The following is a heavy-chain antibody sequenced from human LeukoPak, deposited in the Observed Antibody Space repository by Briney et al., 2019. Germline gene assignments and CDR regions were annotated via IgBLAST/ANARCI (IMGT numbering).Heavy chain of an antibody. J-gene: IGHJ3*02. D-gene: IGHD3-10*01. V-gene: IGHV4-31*03. CDR1: GGSISSGGYY. CDR2: IYYGGST. CDR3: AGITMVRGVISAAFDI. Sequence: SPTLSLTCTVSGGSISSGGYYWSWIRQHPGKGLEWIGYIYYGGSTYYNPPLKSRVTISVDTSKNQFSLKLSSVTAADTAVYYCAGITMVRGVISAAFDIWGQGTMVTVSS.